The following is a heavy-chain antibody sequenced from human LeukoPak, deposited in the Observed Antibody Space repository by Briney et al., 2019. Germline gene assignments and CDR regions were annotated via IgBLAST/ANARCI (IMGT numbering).Heavy chain of an antibody. V-gene: IGHV3-53*01. D-gene: IGHD5-18*01. J-gene: IGHJ3*02. CDR1: GFTVSSNY. Sequence: PGGSLRLSCAASGFTVSSNYMNWVRQAPGKGLEWVSVIYSGGNTYYADSVKGRFTISRDNFKNTLYLQMNSLRAEDTALYYCARGGYSYGFDAFDIWGQGTMVTVSS. CDR2: IYSGGNT. CDR3: ARGGYSYGFDAFDI.